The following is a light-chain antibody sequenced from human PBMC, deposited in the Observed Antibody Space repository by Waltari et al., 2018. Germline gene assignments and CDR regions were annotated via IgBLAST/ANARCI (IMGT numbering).Light chain of an antibody. V-gene: IGLV1-51*02. Sequence: QSVLTQPPSVSGFPGHKVTIPCSGGPSTVGHNGVYWYRQFPGSAPDLLIYGTNGRRAGSPDRFSVSKSGTSGALDITGLQPGDEADYYCGTWDSSMAVWLFGGGTKLIV. J-gene: IGLJ3*02. CDR1: PSTVGHNG. CDR2: GTN. CDR3: GTWDSSMAVWL.